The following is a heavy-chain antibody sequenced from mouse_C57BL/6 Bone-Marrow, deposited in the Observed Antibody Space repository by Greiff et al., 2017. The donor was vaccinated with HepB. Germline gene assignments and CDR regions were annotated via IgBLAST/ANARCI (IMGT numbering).Heavy chain of an antibody. Sequence: VQLQESGPELVKPGASVKISCKASGYAFSSSWMNWVKQRPGKGLEWIGRIYPGDGDTNYNGKFKGKATLTADKSSSTADMQRSSLTSEDSAVYFCARGGGDLAWFGYWGQGTLVTVSA. CDR2: IYPGDGDT. CDR3: ARGGGDLAWFGY. CDR1: GYAFSSSW. J-gene: IGHJ3*01. D-gene: IGHD3-3*01. V-gene: IGHV1-82*01.